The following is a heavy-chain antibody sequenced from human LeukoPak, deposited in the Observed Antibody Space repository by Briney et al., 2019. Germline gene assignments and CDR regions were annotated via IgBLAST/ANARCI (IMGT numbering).Heavy chain of an antibody. J-gene: IGHJ4*02. CDR1: GGSISSYY. CDR2: INHSGST. D-gene: IGHD2-21*02. Sequence: SETLSLTCTVSGGSISSYYWSWIRQPPGKGLEWIGEINHSGSTNYNPSLKSRVTISVDTSKNQFSLKLSSVTAADTAVYYCARGQENCGGDCGVAYWGPGTLVTVSS. CDR3: ARGQENCGGDCGVAY. V-gene: IGHV4-34*01.